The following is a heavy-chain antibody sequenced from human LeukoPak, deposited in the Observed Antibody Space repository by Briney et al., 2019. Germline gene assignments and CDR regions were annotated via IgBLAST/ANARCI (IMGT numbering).Heavy chain of an antibody. CDR2: IFYSGSN. J-gene: IGHJ5*02. D-gene: IGHD3-9*01. Sequence: SQTLSLTCAVSGVSVGGAGQSWSWIRQSPGKALEWITYIFYSGSNYYNPSLKSRVTILIDTSKNQFSLKLSSVTAADTAVYYCARGPYLVDSNNWFDPWGPGTLVTVSS. CDR3: ARGPYLVDSNNWFDP. CDR1: GVSVGGAGQS. V-gene: IGHV4-30-2*06.